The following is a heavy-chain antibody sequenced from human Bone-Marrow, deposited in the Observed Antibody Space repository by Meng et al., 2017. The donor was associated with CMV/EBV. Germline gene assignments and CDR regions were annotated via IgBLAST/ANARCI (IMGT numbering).Heavy chain of an antibody. CDR2: IKQDGSEK. J-gene: IGHJ4*02. CDR1: GFTFSSYW. CDR3: ARVIAAADFFDY. D-gene: IGHD6-13*01. Sequence: GESLKISCAASGFTFSSYWMSWVRQAPGKGLEWVANIKQDGSEKYYVDSVKGRFTISRDNAKKSLYLQMNSLRPEDTAVYYCARVIAAADFFDYWGQGTLVTVSS. V-gene: IGHV3-7*01.